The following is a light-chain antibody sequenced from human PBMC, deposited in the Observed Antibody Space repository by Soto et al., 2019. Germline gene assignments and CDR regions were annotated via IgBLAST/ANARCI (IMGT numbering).Light chain of an antibody. V-gene: IGKV4-1*01. J-gene: IGKJ4*01. Sequence: DIVMTQSPDSLAVSLGERATINCKSSQGILDSSNNKNYLAWYQQKPGQPPNLLIYWASTRESGVPDRFSGSGSGTDFTLTISTLQAEDVAVYYCKQYYTTPQTFGGGTKVEIK. CDR2: WAS. CDR1: QGILDSSNNKNY. CDR3: KQYYTTPQT.